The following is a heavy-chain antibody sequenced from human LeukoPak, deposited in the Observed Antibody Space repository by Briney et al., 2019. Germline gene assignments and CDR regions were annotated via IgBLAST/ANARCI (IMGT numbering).Heavy chain of an antibody. CDR1: GYTFTGYY. V-gene: IGHV1-2*06. D-gene: IGHD2-15*01. CDR3: ARECSGGSCYGGDY. CDR2: INPNSGGT. Sequence: GASVKVSCKASGYTFTGYYMHWVRQAPGQGLEWMGRINPNSGGTNYAQKFQGRVTMTRDTSISTAYMELSRLRSDDTAVYYCARECSGGSCYGGDYWGQGTPVTVSS. J-gene: IGHJ4*02.